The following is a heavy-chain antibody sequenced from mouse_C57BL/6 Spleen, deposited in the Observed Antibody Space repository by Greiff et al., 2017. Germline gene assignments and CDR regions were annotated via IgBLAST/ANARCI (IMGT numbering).Heavy chain of an antibody. CDR3: ARYDYDVGGYFDV. J-gene: IGHJ1*03. D-gene: IGHD2-4*01. CDR2: INPSTGGT. CDR1: GYSFTGYY. Sequence: EVQLQQSGPELVKPGASVKISCKASGYSFTGYYMNWVKQSPEKSLEWIGEINPSTGGTTYNQKFKAKATLTVDKSSSTAYMQRKSLTAEDSAVYYCARYDYDVGGYFDVWGTGTTVTVSS. V-gene: IGHV1-42*01.